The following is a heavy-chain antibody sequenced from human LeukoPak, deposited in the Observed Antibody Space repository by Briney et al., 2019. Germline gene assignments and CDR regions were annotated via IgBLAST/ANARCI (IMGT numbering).Heavy chain of an antibody. CDR1: GYTFTSYG. V-gene: IGHV1-18*01. Sequence: ASVKVSCKASGYTFTSYGISWVRQAPGQGLEWMGWISAYNGNTNYAQKLQGRVTMTTDTSTSTAYMELRSLRSDDTAVYYCARSPVVPAAMIPRGERFDPWGQGTLVTVSS. J-gene: IGHJ5*02. CDR3: ARSPVVPAAMIPRGERFDP. D-gene: IGHD2-2*01. CDR2: ISAYNGNT.